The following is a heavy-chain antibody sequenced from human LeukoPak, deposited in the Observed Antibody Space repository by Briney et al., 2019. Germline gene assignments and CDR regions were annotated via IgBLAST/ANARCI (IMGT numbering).Heavy chain of an antibody. CDR1: GGSITNYY. CDR2: IHSTGST. Sequence: PSETLSLTCTVSGGSITNYYWRRLPQPTGKGLKWIGCIHSTGSTNYNPSPETPVAISVDTSKNQFSLKLSSVTPADTAVYYCARRFKKQPQIYYFDYWGQGTLVTVSS. J-gene: IGHJ4*02. D-gene: IGHD3-3*01. V-gene: IGHV4-59*01. CDR3: ARRFKKQPQIYYFDY.